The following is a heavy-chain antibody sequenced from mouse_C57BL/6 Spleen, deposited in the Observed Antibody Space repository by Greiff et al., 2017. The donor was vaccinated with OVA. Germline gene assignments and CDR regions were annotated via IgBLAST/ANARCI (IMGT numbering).Heavy chain of an antibody. CDR2: ISFKSDNSAT. CDR3: TGGGYYGAY. V-gene: IGHV6-3*01. D-gene: IGHD1-1*01. J-gene: IGHJ3*01. Sequence: EVQVVESGGGLVQPGGSMKLSCVASGFTFSNYWMNWVRQSPEKGLEWVAQISFKSDNSATHYAESVKGRFTISRNDYKSIVNLQMNNFGAEDTGIYYCTGGGYYGAYWGKGTLVTVSA. CDR1: GFTFSNYW.